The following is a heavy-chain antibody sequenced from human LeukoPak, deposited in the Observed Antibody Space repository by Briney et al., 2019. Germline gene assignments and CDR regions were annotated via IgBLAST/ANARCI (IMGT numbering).Heavy chain of an antibody. J-gene: IGHJ3*02. D-gene: IGHD3-9*01. CDR2: IGSSGSTV. CDR3: AVDYDILTGYPWTDAFDI. CDR1: GFTFSAYE. V-gene: IGHV3-48*03. Sequence: GGSLRLSCAASGFTFSAYEMNWVRQAPGKGLEWVSYIGSSGSTVYYADSVKGRFTISRDNAKNSLYLQMNSLRAEDTAVYYCAVDYDILTGYPWTDAFDIWGQGTMVTVSS.